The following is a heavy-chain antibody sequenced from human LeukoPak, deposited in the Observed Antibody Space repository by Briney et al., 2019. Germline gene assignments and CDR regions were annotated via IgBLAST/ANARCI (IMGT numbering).Heavy chain of an antibody. D-gene: IGHD3-10*01. V-gene: IGHV1-2*02. Sequence: ASVKVSCKASGYIFTGYYIHWVRQAPGQGLEWMGWINPNIGVTNYAQKVQGRVTMTRDTSLSTAYMELGSLRSDDTAVYYCARTVGSYYDYWGQGTLVTVSS. J-gene: IGHJ4*02. CDR2: INPNIGVT. CDR3: ARTVGSYYDY. CDR1: GYIFTGYY.